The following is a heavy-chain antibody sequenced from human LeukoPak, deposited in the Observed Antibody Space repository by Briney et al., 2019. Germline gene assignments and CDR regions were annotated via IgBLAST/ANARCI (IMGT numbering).Heavy chain of an antibody. CDR3: ARGWNLTKRITIFGVVITRGAYGMDV. Sequence: GGSLRLSCAASGFTFSSYAMHWVRQAPGKGLEWVAVISYDGSNKYYADSVKGRFTISRDNSKNTLYLQMNSLRAEDTAVYYCARGWNLTKRITIFGVVITRGAYGMDVWGQGTTVTVSS. J-gene: IGHJ6*02. V-gene: IGHV3-30-3*01. CDR1: GFTFSSYA. D-gene: IGHD3-3*01. CDR2: ISYDGSNK.